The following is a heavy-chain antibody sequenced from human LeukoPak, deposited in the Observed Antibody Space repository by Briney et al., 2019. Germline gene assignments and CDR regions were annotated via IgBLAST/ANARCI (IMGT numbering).Heavy chain of an antibody. V-gene: IGHV1-18*01. Sequence: ASVKVSCKASGYTFTSYGISWVRQAPGQGLEWMGWISAYNGNTNYAQKLQGRATMTTDTSTSTAYMELRSLRSDDTAVYYCARQWLVQDYYYGMDVWGQGTTVTVSS. CDR1: GYTFTSYG. J-gene: IGHJ6*02. CDR3: ARQWLVQDYYYGMDV. CDR2: ISAYNGNT. D-gene: IGHD6-19*01.